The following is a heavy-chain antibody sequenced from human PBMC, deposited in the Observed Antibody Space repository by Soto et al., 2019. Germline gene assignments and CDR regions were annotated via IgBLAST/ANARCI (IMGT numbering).Heavy chain of an antibody. CDR2: IIPIFGTA. CDR1: GGTFSSYA. CDR3: ASSTGVVVINYYHYGMDV. D-gene: IGHD3-22*01. V-gene: IGHV1-69*06. Sequence: QVQLVQSGAEVKKPGSSVKVSCKASGGTFSSYAISWVRQAPGQGLEWMGGIIPIFGTANYAQKFQGRVTITADKSTSTAYMELSSLRSEDTAVYYCASSTGVVVINYYHYGMDVWGQGTTVTVSS. J-gene: IGHJ6*02.